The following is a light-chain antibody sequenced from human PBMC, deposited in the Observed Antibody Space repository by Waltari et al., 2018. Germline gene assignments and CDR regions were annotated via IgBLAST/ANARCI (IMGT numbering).Light chain of an antibody. Sequence: QSVLTQPPSVSGAPGQRVPISCTGSGSTIGAGYDVHWYQQLPRAAPKLLIYGSTSRPLGVPARFFGSTSGTSASLAITGLQAEDEADYYCQSYDTSLSVVFGGGTKLTVL. CDR1: GSTIGAGYD. CDR3: QSYDTSLSVV. CDR2: GST. J-gene: IGLJ3*02. V-gene: IGLV1-40*01.